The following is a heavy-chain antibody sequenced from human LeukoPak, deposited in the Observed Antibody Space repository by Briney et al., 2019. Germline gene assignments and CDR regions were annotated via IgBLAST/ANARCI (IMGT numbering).Heavy chain of an antibody. D-gene: IGHD2-2*02. Sequence: SETLSLTCTVSGGSISSYYWSWIRQPPGRGLEWIGYINYSGSTNYNPSLKSRVTISVDTSKNQFSLKLSSVTAADTAVYYCARDLRDCSSTSCYMDHDASDIWGQGTMVTVSS. CDR3: ARDLRDCSSTSCYMDHDASDI. J-gene: IGHJ3*02. CDR1: GGSISSYY. CDR2: INYSGST. V-gene: IGHV4-59*01.